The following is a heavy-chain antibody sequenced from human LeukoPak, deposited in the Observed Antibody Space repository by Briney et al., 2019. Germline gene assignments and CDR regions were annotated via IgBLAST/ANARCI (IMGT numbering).Heavy chain of an antibody. Sequence: GESLRLSCAASGFTFSSYAMSWVRQAPGKGLEWVSAISGSGGSTYYADSVKGRFTISRDNSKNTLYLQMNSLRAEDTAVYYCAKDPGYSSSPTRFDPWGQGTLVTVSS. CDR2: ISGSGGST. V-gene: IGHV3-23*01. CDR1: GFTFSSYA. CDR3: AKDPGYSSSPTRFDP. J-gene: IGHJ5*02. D-gene: IGHD6-13*01.